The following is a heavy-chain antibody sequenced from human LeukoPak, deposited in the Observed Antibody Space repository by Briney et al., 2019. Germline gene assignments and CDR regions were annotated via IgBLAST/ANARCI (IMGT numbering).Heavy chain of an antibody. CDR1: GFTFSSYG. CDR2: IRYDGSNK. J-gene: IGHJ4*02. D-gene: IGHD3-22*01. V-gene: IGHV3-30*02. CDR3: ARDQYYYDSSGYFLFDY. Sequence: GGSLRPSCAASGFTFSSYGMHWVRQAPGKGLEWVAFIRYDGSNKYYADSVKGRFTISRDNSKNSLYLQMNSLRAEDTAVYYCARDQYYYDSSGYFLFDYWGQGTLVTVSS.